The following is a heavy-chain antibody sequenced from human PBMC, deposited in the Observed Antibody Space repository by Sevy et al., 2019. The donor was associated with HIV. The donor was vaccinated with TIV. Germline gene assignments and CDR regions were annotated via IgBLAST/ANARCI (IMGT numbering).Heavy chain of an antibody. D-gene: IGHD2-2*02. Sequence: GSLRTSFATSWIHFNKNANSLVRQAPRKGLELASGITGSGGSPYYADSVKGRFTISRDNSKNTLYLQMNSLRVEDTAVYYCAKVGYCSSTSCYSIYYGMDVWGQGTTVTVSS. CDR1: IHFNKNA. V-gene: IGHV3-23*01. J-gene: IGHJ6*02. CDR2: ITGSGGSP. CDR3: AKVGYCSSTSCYSIYYGMDV.